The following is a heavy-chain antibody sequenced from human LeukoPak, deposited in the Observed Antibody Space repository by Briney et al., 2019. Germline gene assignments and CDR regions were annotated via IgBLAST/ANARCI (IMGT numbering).Heavy chain of an antibody. CDR2: IYHNGST. D-gene: IGHD2-8*02. Sequence: QTLPLLCALSGGPISCGVYSWSWMPQPPGEGLEWIGYIYHNGSTYYNPSLKSRVTISVDRSKDQFSVKLSSVTAADTAVYYCFRGRFWSHLDYWGQGTLVTVSS. V-gene: IGHV4-30-2*01. CDR3: FRGRFWSHLDY. J-gene: IGHJ4*02. CDR1: GGPISCGVYS.